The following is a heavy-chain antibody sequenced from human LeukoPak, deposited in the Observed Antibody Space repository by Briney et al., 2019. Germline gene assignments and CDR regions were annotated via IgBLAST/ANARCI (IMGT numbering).Heavy chain of an antibody. J-gene: IGHJ6*03. Sequence: PSETLSLTYTVSGGSISSSSYYWGWIRQPPGKGLEWIGSIYYSGSTYYNPSLKSRVTISVDTSKNQFSLKLSSVTAADTAVYYCARNSNPLLAYYYYMDVWGKGTTVTVSS. D-gene: IGHD6-13*01. CDR1: GGSISSSSYY. CDR3: ARNSNPLLAYYYYMDV. CDR2: IYYSGST. V-gene: IGHV4-39*07.